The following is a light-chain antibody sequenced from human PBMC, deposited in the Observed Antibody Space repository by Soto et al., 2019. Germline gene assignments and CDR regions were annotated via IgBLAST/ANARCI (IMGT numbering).Light chain of an antibody. CDR2: GAS. Sequence: EIVMTQSPDTLSVSPGERATLSCRASQTVSSNYLAWFQQKGGQAPRLLIFGASSRAAGIPDRFSGSVSGTDFILTISRLEREDFAVYYCQHYGSSPRTFGQGTKVDIK. CDR1: QTVSSNY. J-gene: IGKJ1*01. V-gene: IGKV3-20*01. CDR3: QHYGSSPRT.